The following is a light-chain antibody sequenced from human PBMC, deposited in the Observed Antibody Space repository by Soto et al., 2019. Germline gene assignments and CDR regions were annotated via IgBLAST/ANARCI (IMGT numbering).Light chain of an antibody. CDR2: KAS. CDR3: QQANSFPLT. Sequence: DIQMTQSPSTLSSSVGDRVTITCRASQSISGNLAWYQQKPGKAPKLLIYKASTLKSGVPSRFSGSGSGTEFTLTISSLQPEDFATYYCQQANSFPLTFGQGTKVDIK. J-gene: IGKJ1*01. V-gene: IGKV1-5*03. CDR1: QSISGN.